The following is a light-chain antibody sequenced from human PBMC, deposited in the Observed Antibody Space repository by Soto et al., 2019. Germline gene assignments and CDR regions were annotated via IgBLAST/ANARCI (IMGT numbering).Light chain of an antibody. CDR2: EVS. J-gene: IGLJ2*01. V-gene: IGLV2-8*01. CDR1: GNDVGGFPY. CDR3: SSYTDSDNFVV. Sequence: QSALTQPPPASGSPGQSVTISCTGTGNDVGGFPYVSWYQHHPGKAPKLVIFEVSKRPSGVPDRFSGSKSDNTASLTVSGLQAEDEADYYCSSYTDSDNFVVFGGGTKVTVL.